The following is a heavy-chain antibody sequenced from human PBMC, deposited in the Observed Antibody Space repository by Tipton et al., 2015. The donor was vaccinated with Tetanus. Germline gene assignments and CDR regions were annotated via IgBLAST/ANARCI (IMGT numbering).Heavy chain of an antibody. Sequence: GLVKPSETLYLTCTVSGVSVRSYYWSWIRQSPDKGLEWLGEVFYDGTSYYNPSLNSRDKISLDTSMNQVYLTLPSVTPADTAVYYCASRGYSGRRQIEDYWGQGTLVTVSS. D-gene: IGHD5-12*01. CDR2: VFYDGTS. CDR3: ASRGYSGRRQIEDY. J-gene: IGHJ4*02. CDR1: GVSVRSYY. V-gene: IGHV4-59*04.